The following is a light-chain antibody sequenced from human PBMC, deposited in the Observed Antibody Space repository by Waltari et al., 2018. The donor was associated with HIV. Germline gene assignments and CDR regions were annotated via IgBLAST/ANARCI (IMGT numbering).Light chain of an antibody. CDR3: QQYYPTPLT. CDR2: WAS. Sequence: DIVMTQSPAFLAGSLGGMDTNKCKSRQGILYSSNNKNFLAWYQQKPGQPPKLLIYWASTRASGVPDRFSGSGSDTDFTLTISSLQAEDVAIYYCQQYYPTPLTFGQGTKLEIK. J-gene: IGKJ2*01. CDR1: QGILYSSNNKNF. V-gene: IGKV4-1*01.